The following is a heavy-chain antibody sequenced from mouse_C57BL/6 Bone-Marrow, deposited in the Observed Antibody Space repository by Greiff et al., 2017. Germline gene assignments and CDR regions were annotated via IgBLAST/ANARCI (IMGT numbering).Heavy chain of an antibody. V-gene: IGHV2-9-1*01. D-gene: IGHD1-1*02. Sequence: VQLQQSGPGLVAPSQSLSITCTVSGFSLTSYAISWVRQPTGQGLEWLGVIWPGGGTTYNSALKSRLGISKDNSKSQVFLKMNSLHTDDTARYYCARNRRLWAMDYWGQGTSVTVSS. CDR3: ARNRRLWAMDY. J-gene: IGHJ4*01. CDR2: IWPGGGT. CDR1: GFSLTSYA.